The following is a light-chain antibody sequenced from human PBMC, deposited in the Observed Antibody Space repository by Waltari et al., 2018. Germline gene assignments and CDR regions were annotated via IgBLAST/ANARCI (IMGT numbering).Light chain of an antibody. V-gene: IGLV2-14*01. CDR1: STDVGSYNS. CDR2: DVS. J-gene: IGLJ2*01. Sequence: QSALTQPTSVSGSPGQSVTIFCAGTSTDVGSYNSVSWYQEHPGQAPRFILYDVSDRPSVVSDSFSGSKSGNTASLTICGLQAEDEADYYCSSQSSNDVVLFGGGTKLTVL. CDR3: SSQSSNDVVL.